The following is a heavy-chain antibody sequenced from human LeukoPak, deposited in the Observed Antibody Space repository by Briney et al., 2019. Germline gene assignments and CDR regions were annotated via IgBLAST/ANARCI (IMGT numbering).Heavy chain of an antibody. J-gene: IGHJ4*02. V-gene: IGHV1-69*05. D-gene: IGHD6-13*01. CDR3: ARGYSSSRFDY. CDR2: NIPIFVTS. CDR1: GGTFSNYA. Sequence: SLKVSCKASGGTFSNYAISWLRQAPRQRLEWMGGNIPIFVTSHYAQKFQGRLTITTDKSTSTAYMELSSLRSEDTAVYYCARGYSSSRFDYWGQGTLVTVSS.